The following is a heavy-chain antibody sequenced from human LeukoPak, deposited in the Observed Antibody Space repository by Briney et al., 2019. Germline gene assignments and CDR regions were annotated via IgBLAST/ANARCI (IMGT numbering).Heavy chain of an antibody. V-gene: IGHV1-18*01. Sequence: ASVKVSCKASGYTFSSYGISWVRQAPGQGREWMGWISAYNGDTHYAQEFQGRVTMTTDTSTSTAYMELRSLRSDDTAMFYCARRGGKNYGDYLLYYYYMDVWGKGTTVTVSS. J-gene: IGHJ6*03. CDR1: GYTFSSYG. D-gene: IGHD4-17*01. CDR2: ISAYNGDT. CDR3: ARRGGKNYGDYLLYYYYMDV.